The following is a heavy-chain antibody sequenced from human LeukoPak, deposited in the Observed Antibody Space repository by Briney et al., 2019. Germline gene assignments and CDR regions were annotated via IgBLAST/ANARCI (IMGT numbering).Heavy chain of an antibody. CDR2: IRRKAYGGTT. Sequence: GGSLRLSCTASGFTFGDYAMSWVRQAPGKGLEWVGFIRRKAYGGTTEYAASVKGRFTISRDDSKSIAYLQMNSLKTEDTAVYYCTRERDYYDSSGYYYVRYFQHWGQGTLVTVSS. J-gene: IGHJ1*01. D-gene: IGHD3-22*01. V-gene: IGHV3-49*04. CDR1: GFTFGDYA. CDR3: TRERDYYDSSGYYYVRYFQH.